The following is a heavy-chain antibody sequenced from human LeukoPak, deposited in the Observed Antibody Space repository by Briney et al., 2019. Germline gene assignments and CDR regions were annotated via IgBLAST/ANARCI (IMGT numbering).Heavy chain of an antibody. D-gene: IGHD1-1*01. J-gene: IGHJ3*02. CDR3: ARGNWNPDAFDI. CDR1: GGSIRSSYYY. Sequence: PSETLSLTCTVSGGSIRSSYYYWGWIRQPPGKGLEWIGSIYDSGSTYYNPSLKSRVTISVDTSKNQFSLKLNSVTAADTAVYYCARGNWNPDAFDIWGQGTMVTVSS. CDR2: IYDSGST. V-gene: IGHV4-39*01.